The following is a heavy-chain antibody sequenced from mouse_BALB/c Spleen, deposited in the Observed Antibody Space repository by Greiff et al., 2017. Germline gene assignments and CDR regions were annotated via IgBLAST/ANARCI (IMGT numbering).Heavy chain of an antibody. V-gene: IGHV4-1*02. CDR2: INPDSSTI. CDR3: ARSRRGFAY. J-gene: IGHJ3*01. CDR1: GFDFSRYW. Sequence: EVMLVESGGGLVQPGGSLKLSCAASGFDFSRYWMSWVRQAPGKGLEWIGEINPDSSTINYTPSLKDKFIISRDNAKNTLYLQMSKVRSEDTALYYCARSRRGFAYWGQGTLVTVSA.